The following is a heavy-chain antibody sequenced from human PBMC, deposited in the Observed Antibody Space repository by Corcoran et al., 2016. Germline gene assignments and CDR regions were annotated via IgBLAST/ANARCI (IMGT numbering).Heavy chain of an antibody. CDR1: GFTFTSSA. J-gene: IGHJ6*02. D-gene: IGHD2-2*02. Sequence: QLQLVQSGPEVKKPGTSVKVSCKASGFTFTSSAVQWVRQARRQRLEWIGWIVVGSGNTNYDQKFQERVTITRDMSTSTAYMELSSLRSEDTAVYYCAAENLLLNHYYGMDVWGQGTTVTVSS. CDR2: IVVGSGNT. CDR3: AAENLLLNHYYGMDV. V-gene: IGHV1-58*01.